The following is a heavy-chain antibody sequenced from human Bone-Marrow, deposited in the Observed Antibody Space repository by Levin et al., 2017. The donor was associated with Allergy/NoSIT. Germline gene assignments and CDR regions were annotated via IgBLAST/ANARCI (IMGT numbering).Heavy chain of an antibody. D-gene: IGHD1-7*01. CDR3: AKKKGAGTPPFDY. V-gene: IGHV3-23*01. CDR1: GFIFSSYV. J-gene: IGHJ4*02. Sequence: GASVKVSCAASGFIFSSYVMTWVRQTPGKGLEWVSTISGSGGSTYYADSVKGRFTISRDNSENTLYLQMNSLRAEDTAVYYCAKKKGAGTPPFDYWGQGILVTVSS. CDR2: ISGSGGST.